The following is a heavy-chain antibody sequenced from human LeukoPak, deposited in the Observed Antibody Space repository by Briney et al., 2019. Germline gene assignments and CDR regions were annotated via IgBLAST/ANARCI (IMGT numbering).Heavy chain of an antibody. CDR1: GFTFSSYA. CDR2: IWYDGSNK. J-gene: IGHJ1*01. CDR3: ARAGLHLWPTN. Sequence: GGPLRLSCAASGFTFSSYAMHWVRQAPGKGLEWVAIIWYDGSNKYYGNSVRGRFTISRDNSKNTVYLQMNSLRDDDTAVYYCARAGLHLWPTNWGQGTLVTVSS. D-gene: IGHD5-18*01. V-gene: IGHV3-33*01.